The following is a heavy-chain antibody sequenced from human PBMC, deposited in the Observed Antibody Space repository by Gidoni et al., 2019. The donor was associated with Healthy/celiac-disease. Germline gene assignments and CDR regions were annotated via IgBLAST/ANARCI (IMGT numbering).Heavy chain of an antibody. J-gene: IGHJ4*02. D-gene: IGHD6-19*01. Sequence: EVQLVESGGGLVQPGGSLRLSCAASGFTFSSYWMSWVRQASGKGLAWVAKIKQDGSEKYYVDYVKGRFTISRDNAKNSLYLQMNSRRAEDTAVYYCARIGTYSSGWYADYWGQGTLVTVSS. V-gene: IGHV3-7*03. CDR2: IKQDGSEK. CDR1: GFTFSSYW. CDR3: ARIGTYSSGWYADY.